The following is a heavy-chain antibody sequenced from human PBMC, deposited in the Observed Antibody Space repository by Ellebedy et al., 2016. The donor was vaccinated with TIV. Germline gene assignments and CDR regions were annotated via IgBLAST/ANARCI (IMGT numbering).Heavy chain of an antibody. CDR2: INPNSGDT. Sequence: AASVKVSCKASGYTFTGYFLHWVRQAPGQGFEWMGWINPNSGDTNYAQKFQGRVTMTTDTSISTAYMERSRLRSDDTAVYYCARGGYCSSTSCYEIDYWGQGTLVTVSS. V-gene: IGHV1-2*02. CDR3: ARGGYCSSTSCYEIDY. CDR1: GYTFTGYF. J-gene: IGHJ4*02. D-gene: IGHD2-2*03.